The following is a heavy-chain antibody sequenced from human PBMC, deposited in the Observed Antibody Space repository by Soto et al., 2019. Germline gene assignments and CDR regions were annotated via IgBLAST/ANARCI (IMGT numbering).Heavy chain of an antibody. Sequence: EVQLVESGGGLVQPGGSLRLSCAASGFTFSSYSMNWVRQAPGKGLEWVSYISSSSSTIYYADSVKGRFTISRDNAKNSLYLQMNSLRAEDTAVYYCARDRSYYDILPGEYYYYYGMDVWGQGTTVTVSS. CDR3: ARDRSYYDILPGEYYYYYGMDV. D-gene: IGHD3-9*01. CDR1: GFTFSSYS. J-gene: IGHJ6*02. V-gene: IGHV3-48*01. CDR2: ISSSSSTI.